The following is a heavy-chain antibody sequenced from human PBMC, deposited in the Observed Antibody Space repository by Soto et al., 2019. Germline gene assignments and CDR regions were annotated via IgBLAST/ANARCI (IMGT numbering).Heavy chain of an antibody. CDR2: ISAYNGNT. CDR1: GYTFTSYG. V-gene: IGHV1-18*01. CDR3: ARDIVGGVTRVNWFDP. J-gene: IGHJ5*02. Sequence: ASVKVSCKASGYTFTSYGISWVRQAPGQGLEWMGWISAYNGNTNYVQKLQGRVTMTTDTSTSTAYMELRSLRSDDTAVYYCARDIVGGVTRVNWFDPWGQGTLVTVSS. D-gene: IGHD2-8*02.